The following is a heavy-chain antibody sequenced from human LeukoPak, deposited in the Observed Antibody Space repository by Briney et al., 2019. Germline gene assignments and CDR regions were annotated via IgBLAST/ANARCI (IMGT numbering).Heavy chain of an antibody. D-gene: IGHD3-10*01. Sequence: GGSLRLSCAASGFTFSSYAMSWVRQAPGKGLEWVSAISGSGGSTYYADSVKGRFTISRDNSKNTLYLQMNSLRAEDTAVYYCAKDGFYYYGSGSYSDYWGQGTLVTVSS. V-gene: IGHV3-23*01. CDR1: GFTFSSYA. CDR3: AKDGFYYYGSGSYSDY. J-gene: IGHJ4*02. CDR2: ISGSGGST.